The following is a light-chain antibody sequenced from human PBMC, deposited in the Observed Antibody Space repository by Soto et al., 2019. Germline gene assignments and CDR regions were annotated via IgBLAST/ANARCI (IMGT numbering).Light chain of an antibody. J-gene: IGLJ1*01. V-gene: IGLV2-14*03. CDR2: DVS. CDR1: SSDVGGSNY. Sequence: QSALTQPASVSGSPGQSITISCTGTSSDVGGSNYVSWYQHHPGKAPKLIIYDVSNRPSGVSIRFSGSKSDNTASLTISGLQPEDEADYHCSSYTTSNTRQIVFGTGTKLTVL. CDR3: SSYTTSNTRQIV.